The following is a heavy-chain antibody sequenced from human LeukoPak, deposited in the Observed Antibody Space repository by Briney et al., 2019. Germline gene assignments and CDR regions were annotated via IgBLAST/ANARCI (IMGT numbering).Heavy chain of an antibody. CDR3: ASLGGYYESSNSSQLETFDI. J-gene: IGHJ3*02. CDR1: GASINNYF. CDR2: IHTSGTS. Sequence: SETLSLTCAVSGASINNYFWSWIRQPPGKGLEWIGYIHTSGTSNYNPYLKSGATFSVDTSDNQLSLRLNSVTAADTAVYYCASLGGYYESSNSSQLETFDIWGQGTMVIVSS. D-gene: IGHD3-22*01. V-gene: IGHV4-59*01.